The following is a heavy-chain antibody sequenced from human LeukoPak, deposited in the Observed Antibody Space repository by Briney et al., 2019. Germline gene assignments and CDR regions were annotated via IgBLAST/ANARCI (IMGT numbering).Heavy chain of an antibody. CDR1: GFTFSSHA. D-gene: IGHD2-2*01. J-gene: IGHJ6*03. CDR3: ARDTFSCSSTSCYYYYYYYMDV. CDR2: IKQDGSGK. V-gene: IGHV3-7*01. Sequence: GGSLRLSCAASGFTFSSHAMSWVRQAPGKGLEWVANIKQDGSGKYYVDSVKGRFTISRDNAKNSLYLQMNSLRAEDTAVYYCARDTFSCSSTSCYYYYYYYMDVWGKGNTVTISS.